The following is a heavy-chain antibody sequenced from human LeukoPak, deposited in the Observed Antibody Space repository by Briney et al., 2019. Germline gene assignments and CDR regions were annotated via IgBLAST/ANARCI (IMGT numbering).Heavy chain of an antibody. CDR2: IYSGGST. CDR1: GFTVSSNY. D-gene: IGHD3-10*01. J-gene: IGHJ6*02. V-gene: IGHV3-66*01. CDR3: ARTWFGENYGMDV. Sequence: GGSLRLSCAASGFTVSSNYMSWVRQAPGKGLEWVSVIYSGGSTYYADSVKGRFTISRDNSKNTLYLQMNSLRAEDTAVYYCARTWFGENYGMDVWGQGTTVTVSS.